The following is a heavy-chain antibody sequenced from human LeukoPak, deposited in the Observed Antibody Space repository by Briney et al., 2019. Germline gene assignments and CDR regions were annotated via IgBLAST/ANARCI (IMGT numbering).Heavy chain of an antibody. J-gene: IGHJ4*02. D-gene: IGHD5-18*01. CDR1: GGSISSSSYY. CDR3: ARGYSYGSSEAGY. Sequence: SETLSLTCTASGGSISSSSYYWGWIRQPPGKGLEWIGSIYYSGSTYYNPSLKSRVTISVDTSKNQFSLKLSSVTAADTAVYYCARGYSYGSSEAGYWGQGTLVTVSS. V-gene: IGHV4-39*01. CDR2: IYYSGST.